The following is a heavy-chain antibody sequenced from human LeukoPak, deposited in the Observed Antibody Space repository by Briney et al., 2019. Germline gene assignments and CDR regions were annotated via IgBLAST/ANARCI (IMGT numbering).Heavy chain of an antibody. J-gene: IGHJ4*02. V-gene: IGHV1-46*01. CDR2: INPSGGST. Sequence: ASVKVSCKASGCTFTSYYMHWVRQAPGQGLEWMGIINPSGGSTSYAQKFQGRVTMTRDTSTSTVYMELSSLRSEDTAVYYCARGDLNYYDSSGYYFDYWGQGTLVTVFS. CDR1: GCTFTSYY. D-gene: IGHD3-22*01. CDR3: ARGDLNYYDSSGYYFDY.